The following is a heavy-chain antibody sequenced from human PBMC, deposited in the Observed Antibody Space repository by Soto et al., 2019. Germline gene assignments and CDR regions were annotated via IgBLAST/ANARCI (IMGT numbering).Heavy chain of an antibody. D-gene: IGHD2-2*02. CDR3: AKAHPKRDIVVVPAAIRSIMEVGYYYYGMDV. Sequence: GGFLRLSCAASGFTFSSYAMSWVRQAPGKGLEWVSAIGGSGGSTYYADSVKGRFTISRDNSKNTLYLQMNSLRAEDTAVYYCAKAHPKRDIVVVPAAIRSIMEVGYYYYGMDVWGQGTAVTVSS. J-gene: IGHJ6*02. CDR1: GFTFSSYA. CDR2: IGGSGGST. V-gene: IGHV3-23*01.